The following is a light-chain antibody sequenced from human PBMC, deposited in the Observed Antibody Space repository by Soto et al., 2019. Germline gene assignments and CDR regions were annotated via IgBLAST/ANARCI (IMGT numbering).Light chain of an antibody. V-gene: IGLV2-14*01. CDR1: SSDVGGYNY. CDR3: SSYTSSSSYV. CDR2: DVS. Sequence: QPALTQPASVSGSPGQSITISCTGTSSDVGGYNYVSWYQQHPGKAPKLMIYDVSNRPSGVSNRFSGSKSGNTASLTISGLQAEDEADYYCSSYTSSSSYVFGTGTKVT. J-gene: IGLJ1*01.